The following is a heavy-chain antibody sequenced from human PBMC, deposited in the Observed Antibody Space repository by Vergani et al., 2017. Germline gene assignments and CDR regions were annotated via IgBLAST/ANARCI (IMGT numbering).Heavy chain of an antibody. V-gene: IGHV3-21*06. J-gene: IGHJ3*01. CDR3: AKVCGSTSCPYGGGAFDV. Sequence: EVQLQESGGGLVKPGGSLRVSCAASGFSFSTYSINWVRQAPGKGLEWVSSISGRSNYIYYADSLKGRFTISRDNSKNSVYLQMNSLRAEDTAIYYCAKVCGSTSCPYGGGAFDVWGHGTMVTVSS. CDR1: GFSFSTYS. D-gene: IGHD2-2*01. CDR2: ISGRSNYI.